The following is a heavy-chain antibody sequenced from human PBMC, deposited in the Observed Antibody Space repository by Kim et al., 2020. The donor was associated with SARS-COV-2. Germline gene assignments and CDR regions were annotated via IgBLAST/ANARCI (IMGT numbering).Heavy chain of an antibody. V-gene: IGHV3-7*03. CDR2: IKQDGSEK. Sequence: GGSLRLSCAASGLTFGNNWMSWVRQAPGKGLEWVANIKQDGSEKYYVGSVRGRFTISRDNAKNSLFLQMNSLRVEDTAVYYCARVDLEDGYFPPYHYYGLDVWGQGTAVTVSS. J-gene: IGHJ6*02. CDR3: ARVDLEDGYFPPYHYYGLDV. D-gene: IGHD3-22*01. CDR1: GLTFGNNW.